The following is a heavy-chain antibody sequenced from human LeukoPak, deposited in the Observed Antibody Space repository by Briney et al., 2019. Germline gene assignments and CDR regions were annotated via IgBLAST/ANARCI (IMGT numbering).Heavy chain of an antibody. CDR1: GGSISSSSYY. D-gene: IGHD6-19*01. J-gene: IGHJ5*02. CDR3: AREGDSSGWYGGWFDP. CDR2: IYYSGST. V-gene: IGHV4-39*02. Sequence: SETLSLTCTVSGGSISSSSYYWGWIRQPPGKGLDWIGSIYYSGSTYYNPSLKSRVTISVDTSKNQFSLKLSSVTAADTAVYYCAREGDSSGWYGGWFDPWGQGTLVTVSS.